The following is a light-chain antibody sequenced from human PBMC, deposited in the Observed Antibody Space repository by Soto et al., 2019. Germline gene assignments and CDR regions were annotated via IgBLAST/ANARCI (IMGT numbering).Light chain of an antibody. V-gene: IGLV2-14*01. CDR2: EVS. J-gene: IGLJ1*01. CDR1: SSDVGDYNY. CDR3: SSYATSTTYV. Sequence: QSALTQPASVSGSPGQSITISRTGTSSDVGDYNYVSWYQQHPGKAPKLMIYEVSNRPSGISNRFSGSKSGNTASLTISGLQAEDEADDYCSSYATSTTYVFGTGTKLTVL.